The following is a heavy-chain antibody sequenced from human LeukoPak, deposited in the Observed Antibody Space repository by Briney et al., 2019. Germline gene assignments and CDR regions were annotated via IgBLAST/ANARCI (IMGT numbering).Heavy chain of an antibody. Sequence: SETLSLTCTVSGGSISEYYWSWIRQPPGKGLERIGSSYNSGSTNYNPSLKSRVTISVDTSKNQLSLRLSSVTAADTAVYYCARVAPPSYNYDSSGYYYFDYWGQGTLVTVSS. CDR2: SYNSGST. J-gene: IGHJ4*02. D-gene: IGHD3-22*01. CDR1: GGSISEYY. V-gene: IGHV4-59*08. CDR3: ARVAPPSYNYDSSGYYYFDY.